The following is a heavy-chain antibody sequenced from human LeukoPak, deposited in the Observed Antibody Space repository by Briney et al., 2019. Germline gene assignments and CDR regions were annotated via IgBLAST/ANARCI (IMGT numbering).Heavy chain of an antibody. D-gene: IGHD1-1*01. V-gene: IGHV4-39*01. CDR3: ARGQLERSYYYYMDV. J-gene: IGHJ6*03. Sequence: SETLSLTCTVSGGSISSSSYYWGWIRQPPGKGLEWIGSIYYSGSTYYNPSLKSRVTISVDTSKNQFSLKLSSVTAADTAVYYCARGQLERSYYYYMDVWGKGTTVTISS. CDR1: GGSISSSSYY. CDR2: IYYSGST.